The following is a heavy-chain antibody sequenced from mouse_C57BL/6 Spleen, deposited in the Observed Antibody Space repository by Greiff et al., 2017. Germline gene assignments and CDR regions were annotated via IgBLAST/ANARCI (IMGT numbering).Heavy chain of an antibody. CDR2: IDPEDGET. D-gene: IGHD2-4*01. V-gene: IGHV14-2*01. CDR3: ARYYDDDGDWYFDV. J-gene: IGHJ1*03. Sequence: VQLQQSGAELVKPGASVKLSCTASGFNIKDYYMHWVKQRTEQGLEWIGRIDPEDGETKYASKFQGKAPITADTSSNTAYLQLSSLTSEDTAVYYGARYYDDDGDWYFDVWGTGTTVTVSS. CDR1: GFNIKDYY.